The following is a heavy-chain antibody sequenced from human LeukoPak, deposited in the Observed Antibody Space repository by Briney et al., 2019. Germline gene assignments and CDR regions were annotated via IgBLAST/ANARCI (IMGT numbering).Heavy chain of an antibody. CDR1: GGSISSYY. CDR3: ARDHFARVVINNWFDP. Sequence: PSETLSLTCTVSGGSISSYYWSWIRQPAGKGLEWIGRIYTSGSTNYNPSLKSRVTMSVDTSKNQSSLKLSSVTAADTAVYYCARDHFARVVINNWFDPWGQGTLVTVSS. D-gene: IGHD3-3*01. V-gene: IGHV4-4*07. CDR2: IYTSGST. J-gene: IGHJ5*02.